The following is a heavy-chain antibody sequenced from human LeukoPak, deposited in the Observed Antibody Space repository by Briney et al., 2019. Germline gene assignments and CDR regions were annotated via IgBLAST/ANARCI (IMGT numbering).Heavy chain of an antibody. CDR2: INHSGRS. CDR1: GGSFSGYY. D-gene: IGHD3-10*01. J-gene: IGHJ4*02. V-gene: IGHV4-34*01. Sequence: SETLSLTCAVYGGSFSGYYWSWVRQPPGKGLEWVGEINHSGRSYYNPSRKSRVTISVDTSNNQFSLNLSSVTAADTAVYYCARDPVYYYGSGSYRLYYFDYWGQGTLVTVSS. CDR3: ARDPVYYYGSGSYRLYYFDY.